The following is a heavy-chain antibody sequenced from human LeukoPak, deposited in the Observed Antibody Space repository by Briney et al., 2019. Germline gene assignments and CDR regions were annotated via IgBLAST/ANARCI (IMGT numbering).Heavy chain of an antibody. Sequence: ASVKVSCKASGYTFTSYDINWVRQAPGQGLEWMGWINPNSGGTNYAQKFQGRVTMTRDTSISTAYMELSRLRSDDTAVYYCAREQVGAFYFDYWGQGTLVTVSS. V-gene: IGHV1-2*02. D-gene: IGHD1-26*01. J-gene: IGHJ4*02. CDR3: AREQVGAFYFDY. CDR2: INPNSGGT. CDR1: GYTFTSYD.